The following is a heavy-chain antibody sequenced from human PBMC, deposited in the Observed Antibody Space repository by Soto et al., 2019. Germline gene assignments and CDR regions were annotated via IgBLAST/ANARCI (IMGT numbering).Heavy chain of an antibody. CDR1: GFAVSSSY. J-gene: IGHJ4*02. D-gene: IGHD6-13*01. V-gene: IGHV3-66*01. CDR2: IYSGGGT. Sequence: VQLLESGGTLVQPGGSLRLFCSASGFAVSSSYVTWVRQAPGKGLEWVSHIYSGGGTYYADSVKGRFTISRDNSLNTLYLQMNSLRVEDTAVYYCARDLIGAAGTVAYWGQGTLVTVSS. CDR3: ARDLIGAAGTVAY.